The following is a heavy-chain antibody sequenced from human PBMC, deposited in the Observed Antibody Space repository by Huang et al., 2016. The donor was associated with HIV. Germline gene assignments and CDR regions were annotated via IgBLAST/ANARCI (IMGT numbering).Heavy chain of an antibody. CDR2: SDYSGNT. CDR3: ANTVHTAAGQYYFEY. J-gene: IGHJ4*02. CDR1: GGAISSSTDY. D-gene: IGHD6-13*01. Sequence: QLQLQEWGPRLVKPSETLSLTCTVAGGAISSSTDYWSWIRQPPGKGLEWIGNSDYSGNTFYNPALKSRVTISVDTSKNQFSLKLTSLTAADTAVYYCANTVHTAAGQYYFEYWGQGTLVTVSS. V-gene: IGHV4-39*01.